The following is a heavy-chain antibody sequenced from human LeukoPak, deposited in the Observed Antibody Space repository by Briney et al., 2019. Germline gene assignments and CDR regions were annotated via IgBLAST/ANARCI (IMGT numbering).Heavy chain of an antibody. J-gene: IGHJ6*03. Sequence: ASVKVSCKASGGTFSSYAISWVRQATGQGLEWMGWMNPNSGNTGYAQKFQGRVTMTRNTSISTAYMELSSLGSEDTAVYYCARILGGSSWYLFYYYMDVWGKGTTVTVSS. D-gene: IGHD6-13*01. CDR2: MNPNSGNT. V-gene: IGHV1-8*02. CDR1: GGTFSSYA. CDR3: ARILGGSSWYLFYYYMDV.